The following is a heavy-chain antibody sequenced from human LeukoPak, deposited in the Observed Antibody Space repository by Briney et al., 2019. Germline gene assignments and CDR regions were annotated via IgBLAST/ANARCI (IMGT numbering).Heavy chain of an antibody. V-gene: IGHV3-21*01. CDR3: ARDPYSGSYSDYYYYYMDV. CDR2: ITSSGSFM. Sequence: GGSLRLSCEASGFTFSSYSMNWVRQAPGKGLEWASSITSSGSFMNYADSVKGRFTISGDNAKNSLGLQLNSLRAEDTAVYYCARDPYSGSYSDYYYYYMDVWGKGTTVTVSS. D-gene: IGHD1-26*01. CDR1: GFTFSSYS. J-gene: IGHJ6*03.